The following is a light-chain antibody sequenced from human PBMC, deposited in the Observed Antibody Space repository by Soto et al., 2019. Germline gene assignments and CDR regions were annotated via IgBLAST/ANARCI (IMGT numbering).Light chain of an antibody. CDR3: CSYAGSSTFV. J-gene: IGLJ2*01. V-gene: IGLV2-23*03. CDR1: SSDVGSYNL. CDR2: EGS. Sequence: QSALTQPASVSGSPGQSITISCTGTSSDVGSYNLVSWYQQHPGNAPILMIYEGSKRPSVVSHRFSGSKSGNTASLTISGLQAEDEADYYCCSYAGSSTFVFGGWTKLTAL.